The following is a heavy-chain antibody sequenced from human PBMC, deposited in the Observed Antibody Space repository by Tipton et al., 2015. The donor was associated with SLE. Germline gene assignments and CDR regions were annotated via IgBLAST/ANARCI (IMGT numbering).Heavy chain of an antibody. V-gene: IGHV4-59*11. CDR2: IYYSGST. D-gene: IGHD2-2*01. CDR3: ARATVPAAFYFDY. CDR1: GGSISSHY. Sequence: TLSLTCTVSGGSISSHYWSWIRQPPGKGLEWIGYIYYSGSTNYNPSLKSRVTISVDTSKNQFSLKLSSVTAADTAVYYCARATVPAAFYFDYWGQGTLVTVSS. J-gene: IGHJ4*02.